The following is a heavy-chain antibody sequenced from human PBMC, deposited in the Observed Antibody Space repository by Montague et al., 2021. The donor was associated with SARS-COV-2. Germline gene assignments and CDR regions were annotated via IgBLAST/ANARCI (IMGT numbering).Heavy chain of an antibody. V-gene: IGHV4-39*01. J-gene: IGHJ6*04. CDR3: ARKVEDVVVIVMEPLYYYEMEV. Sequence: SETLSLTCTVSGGSISSSSYYWGWIRQPPGKGLEWIGSIYYSGSTYYNPSLKSRVTISVDTSKNQFSLKLSSVTAADTAVYYCARKVEDVVVIVMEPLYYYEMEVWRKGTAVTVSS. CDR1: GGSISSSSYY. CDR2: IYYSGST. D-gene: IGHD2-21*01.